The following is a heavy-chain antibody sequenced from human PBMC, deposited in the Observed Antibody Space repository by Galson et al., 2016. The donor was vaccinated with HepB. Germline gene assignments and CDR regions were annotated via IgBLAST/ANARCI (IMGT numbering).Heavy chain of an antibody. D-gene: IGHD3-3*01. CDR2: IYPRDSDT. Sequence: QSGAEVKKPGESLKISCKASGYSFSSSWIAWVRQMPGKGLEWMGVIYPRDSDTRYSPSFQGRVSISADKSISTAYLQWSSLKASDTAMYFCARGGDFWSGYPDYWGQGTLVTVSS. CDR1: GYSFSSSW. CDR3: ARGGDFWSGYPDY. V-gene: IGHV5-51*01. J-gene: IGHJ4*02.